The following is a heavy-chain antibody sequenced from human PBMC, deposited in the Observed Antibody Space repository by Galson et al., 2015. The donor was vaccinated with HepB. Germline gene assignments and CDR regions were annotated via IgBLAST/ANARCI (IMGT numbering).Heavy chain of an antibody. J-gene: IGHJ4*02. CDR3: AREREITYYDYIWGSYRPESSFDY. CDR1: GYTFTSYG. Sequence: SVKVSCKASGYTFTSYGISWVRQAPGQGLEWMGWISAYNGNTNYAQKLQGRVTMTTDTSTSTAYMELRSLRSDDTAVYYCAREREITYYDYIWGSYRPESSFDYWGQGTLVTVSS. D-gene: IGHD3-16*02. CDR2: ISAYNGNT. V-gene: IGHV1-18*01.